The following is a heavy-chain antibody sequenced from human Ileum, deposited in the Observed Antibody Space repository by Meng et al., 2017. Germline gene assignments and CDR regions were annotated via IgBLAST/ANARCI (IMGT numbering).Heavy chain of an antibody. Sequence: VQLVESGGGVVQPGGSLRLSCAASGFIFNNFQMHWLRQAPGEGLVWVSRVHGDGSGPIYADSVKGRFTMSRDNAKNTVDLQMNSLRLDDTAVYYCVRVLYGPDYWGQGTLVTVSS. V-gene: IGHV3-74*01. CDR3: VRVLYGPDY. J-gene: IGHJ4*02. CDR2: VHGDGSGP. D-gene: IGHD2/OR15-2a*01. CDR1: GFIFNNFQ.